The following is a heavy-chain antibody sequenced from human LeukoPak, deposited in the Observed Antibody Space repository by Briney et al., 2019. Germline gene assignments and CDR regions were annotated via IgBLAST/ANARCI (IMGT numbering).Heavy chain of an antibody. CDR2: ISSSSSYT. V-gene: IGHV3-11*06. J-gene: IGHJ4*02. CDR1: GFTFSDYY. Sequence: GGSLRLSCAASGFTFSDYYMSWIRQAPGKGLEWVSYISSSSSYTDYADSVKGRFAISRDNAKNSLYLQMNSLRAEDTAVYYCARDRGSSSWYEYWGQGTLVTVSS. CDR3: ARDRGSSSWYEY. D-gene: IGHD6-13*01.